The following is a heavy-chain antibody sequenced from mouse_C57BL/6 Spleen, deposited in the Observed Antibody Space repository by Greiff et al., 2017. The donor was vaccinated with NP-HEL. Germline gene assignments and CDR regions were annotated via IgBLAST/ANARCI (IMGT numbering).Heavy chain of an antibody. CDR3: ARDRYGSHYFDY. Sequence: EVHLVESGGGLVKPGGSLKLSCAASGFTFSSYAMSWVRQTPEKRLEWVATISDGGSYTYYPDNVKGRFTISRDNAKNNLYLQMSHLKSEDTAMYYCARDRYGSHYFDYWGQGTTLTVSS. V-gene: IGHV5-4*01. J-gene: IGHJ2*01. CDR1: GFTFSSYA. CDR2: ISDGGSYT. D-gene: IGHD2-10*02.